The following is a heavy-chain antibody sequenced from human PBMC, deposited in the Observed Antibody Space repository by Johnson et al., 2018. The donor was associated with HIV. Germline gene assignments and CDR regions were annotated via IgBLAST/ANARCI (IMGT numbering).Heavy chain of an antibody. J-gene: IGHJ3*02. Sequence: VQLVESGGGVVQPGRSLRLSCAASGFTFSSYAMHLVRQAPGKGLEWVAVISYDGSNKYYADSVKGRFTISRDNSKNTLYLQMNSLRAEDTAVYYCSKEDQPLLWGSTFDIWGQGTMVTVSS. V-gene: IGHV3-30-3*01. CDR3: SKEDQPLLWGSTFDI. CDR2: ISYDGSNK. D-gene: IGHD3-16*01. CDR1: GFTFSSYA.